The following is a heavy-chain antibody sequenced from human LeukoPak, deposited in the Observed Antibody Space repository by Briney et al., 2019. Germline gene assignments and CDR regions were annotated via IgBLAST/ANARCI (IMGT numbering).Heavy chain of an antibody. CDR3: ARDLGATMIVDY. Sequence: GTLRLSCAASGFTFSSYGMSWVRQAPGKGLGWVSAISGSGGSTYYADSVKGRFTISRDNSKNTLYLQMNSLRAEDTAVYYCARDLGATMIVDYWGQGTLVTVSS. CDR1: GFTFSSYG. V-gene: IGHV3-23*01. CDR2: ISGSGGST. D-gene: IGHD3-22*01. J-gene: IGHJ4*02.